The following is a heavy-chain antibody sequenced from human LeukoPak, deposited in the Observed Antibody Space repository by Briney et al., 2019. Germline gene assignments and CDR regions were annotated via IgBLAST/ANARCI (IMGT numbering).Heavy chain of an antibody. CDR1: GGSISSYY. D-gene: IGHD1/OR15-1a*01. CDR2: IYYSGST. CDR3: ARGEHSVAV. V-gene: IGHV4-59*01. J-gene: IGHJ4*02. Sequence: SETLSLTCTVSGGSISSYYWSWIRQPPGKGLEWIGYIYYSGSTNYNPSLKSRVTLSVNTSKNQFSLKLSSVTAADTAVYYCARGEHSVAVWGQGTLVTVSS.